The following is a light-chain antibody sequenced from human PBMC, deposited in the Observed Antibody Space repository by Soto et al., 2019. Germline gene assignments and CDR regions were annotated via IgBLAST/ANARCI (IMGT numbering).Light chain of an antibody. J-gene: IGKJ5*01. CDR2: AAS. Sequence: DIPLTQSPSFLSASVGDRVTITCRASQGISSHLAWYQQKPGKAPKLLIYAASTLQSAVPSRFSGSGSGTEFTLTISSLPPEDFANYYCQQLNSYPITVGQGTRLEIK. CDR3: QQLNSYPIT. CDR1: QGISSH. V-gene: IGKV1-9*01.